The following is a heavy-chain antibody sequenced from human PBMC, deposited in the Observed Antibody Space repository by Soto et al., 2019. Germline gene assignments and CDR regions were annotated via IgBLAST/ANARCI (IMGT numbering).Heavy chain of an antibody. CDR1: GGSISSYY. Sequence: SETLSLTCTVSGGSISSYYWSWIRQPPGKGLEWIGYIYYSGSTNYNPSLKSRVTISVDTSKNQFSLKLSSVTAADTAVYYCARGNWVPTKGAFDIWGQGTMVTVSS. CDR3: ARGNWVPTKGAFDI. J-gene: IGHJ3*02. CDR2: IYYSGST. V-gene: IGHV4-59*01. D-gene: IGHD7-27*01.